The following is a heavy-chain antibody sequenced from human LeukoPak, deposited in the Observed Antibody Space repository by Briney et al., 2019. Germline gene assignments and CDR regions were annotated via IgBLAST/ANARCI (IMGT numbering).Heavy chain of an antibody. V-gene: IGHV4-4*07. J-gene: IGHJ4*02. CDR1: GGSISGYY. CDR3: ARGMWILSSSWIFDY. Sequence: SETLSLTCTVSGGSISGYYWSWIRQPAGKGLEWIGRIYTSGSTNYNPSLKSRVTMSVDTSKNQFSLKLSSVTAADTAVYYCARGMWILSSSWIFDYWGQETLVTVSS. CDR2: IYTSGST. D-gene: IGHD6-13*01.